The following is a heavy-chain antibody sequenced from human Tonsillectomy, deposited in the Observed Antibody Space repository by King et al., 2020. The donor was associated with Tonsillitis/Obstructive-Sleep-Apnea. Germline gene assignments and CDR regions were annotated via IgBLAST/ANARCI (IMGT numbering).Heavy chain of an antibody. V-gene: IGHV4-59*01. J-gene: IGHJ6*03. CDR1: GGFIHNYF. CDR2: IHYSRST. Sequence: QLQESGPRLVKPSETLSLTFTVSGGFIHNYFWSLVRQPPGGGLDGIWYIHYSRSTNYHPSLKSRFTISPDTAKNQFSLNLRSVTAADTAEYYCARLPALDMDVWGKGTTVTVSS. D-gene: IGHD2-2*01. CDR3: ARLPALDMDV.